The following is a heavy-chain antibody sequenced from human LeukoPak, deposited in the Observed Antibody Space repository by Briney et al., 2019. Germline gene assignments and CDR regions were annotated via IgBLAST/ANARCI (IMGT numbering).Heavy chain of an antibody. CDR1: GFTFSDYY. CDR2: ISSSSSYT. J-gene: IGHJ4*02. Sequence: GGSLRLSCAASGFTFSDYYMSWIRQAPGTGLEWVSYISSSSSYTNYAASVKGRFTISRDNAKNSLYLQMNSLRAEDTAVYYCARGRNYGRDASDYWGQGTLVTVSS. V-gene: IGHV3-11*06. CDR3: ARGRNYGRDASDY. D-gene: IGHD4-17*01.